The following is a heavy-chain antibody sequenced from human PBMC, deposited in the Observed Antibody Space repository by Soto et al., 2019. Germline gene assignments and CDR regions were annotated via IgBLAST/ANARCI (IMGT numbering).Heavy chain of an antibody. J-gene: IGHJ5*02. CDR3: SVVHAARGINWFDP. Sequence: PSETLSLTCTVSGGSISSGGYYWSWIRQHPGKGLEWIGYIYYSGSTYYNPSLKSRVTISVDTSKNQFSLKLSSVTAADTAVYYCSVVHAARGINWFDPWGQGTLVTVSS. CDR2: IYYSGST. V-gene: IGHV4-31*03. CDR1: GGSISSGGYY. D-gene: IGHD2-2*01.